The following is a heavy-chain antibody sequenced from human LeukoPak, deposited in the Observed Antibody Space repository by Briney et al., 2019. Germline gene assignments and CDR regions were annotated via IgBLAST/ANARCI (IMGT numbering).Heavy chain of an antibody. D-gene: IGHD6-13*01. CDR3: ARDSSSSWYHFDY. CDR2: INPNSGGT. Sequence: GASVKVSCKASGYTFTGYYMHWVRQAPGQGLEWMGWINPNSGGTNYAQKFQGRVTMTRGTSISTAYMELSRLRSDDTAVYYCARDSSSSWYHFDYWGQGTLVTVSS. V-gene: IGHV1-2*02. CDR1: GYTFTGYY. J-gene: IGHJ4*02.